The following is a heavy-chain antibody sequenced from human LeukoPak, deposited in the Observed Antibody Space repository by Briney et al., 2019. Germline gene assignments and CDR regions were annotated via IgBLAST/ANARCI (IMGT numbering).Heavy chain of an antibody. CDR1: GFTFNSYS. D-gene: IGHD4-23*01. J-gene: IGHJ4*02. CDR2: ISSSGTTI. Sequence: GGSLRLSCAASGFTFNSYSMNWVRQAPGKGLDWVSHISSSGTTIYYADSVKGRFTISRDNAKNSLYLQMNSLRDEDTAVYYCARHDYGGNSGDYWGQGTLVTVSS. CDR3: ARHDYGGNSGDY. V-gene: IGHV3-48*02.